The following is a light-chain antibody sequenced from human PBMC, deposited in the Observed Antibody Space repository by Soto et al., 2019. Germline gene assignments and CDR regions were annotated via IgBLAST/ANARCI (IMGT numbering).Light chain of an antibody. J-gene: IGKJ1*01. V-gene: IGKV3-20*01. Sequence: IVLTQSPGTLSLXXXXXXXXXXXASQSVSNNYLAWYQQKPGQAPRLLIYGASNRATGIPDRFSGSGSGTDFTLTISRLEPEEFAVYYCQQYGSSGTFGQGTKVDIK. CDR1: QSVSNNY. CDR3: QQYGSSGT. CDR2: GAS.